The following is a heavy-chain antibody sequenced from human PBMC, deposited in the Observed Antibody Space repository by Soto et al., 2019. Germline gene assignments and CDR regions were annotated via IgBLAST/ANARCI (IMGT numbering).Heavy chain of an antibody. CDR2: MNRNSGNT. CDR1: GYTFTSYD. Sequence: QVQLVQSGAEVKKPGASVKVSCKASGYTFTSYDINWVRQATGQGLEWMGWMNRNSGNTGYTQKFQGRVTMTRNTSITTAYIELLSLRSDDTAVYYGPRGGVTSPMDVWCQGTTLTVSS. CDR3: PRGGVTSPMDV. D-gene: IGHD2-8*01. J-gene: IGHJ6*02. V-gene: IGHV1-8*01.